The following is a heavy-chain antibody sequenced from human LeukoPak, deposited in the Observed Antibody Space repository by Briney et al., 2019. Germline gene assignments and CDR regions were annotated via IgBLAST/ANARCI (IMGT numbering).Heavy chain of an antibody. D-gene: IGHD1-1*01. CDR1: GFTFSSYA. CDR2: ISGSGGST. V-gene: IGHV3-23*01. CDR3: AKEIRDDSSYYYYYMDV. J-gene: IGHJ6*03. Sequence: PGGSLRLSCAASGFTFSSYAMSWVRQAPGKGLEWVSAISGSGGSTYYADSVKGRFTISRDNSKNTLYLQMNSLRAEDTAVYYCAKEIRDDSSYYYYYMDVWGKGTTVTVSS.